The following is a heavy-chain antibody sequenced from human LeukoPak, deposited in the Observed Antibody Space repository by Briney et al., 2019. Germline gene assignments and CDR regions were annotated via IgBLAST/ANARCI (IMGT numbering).Heavy chain of an antibody. CDR3: ATSLDYYDSSGYFDY. CDR2: INPNSGGT. CDR1: GYTFTGYY. J-gene: IGHJ4*02. V-gene: IGHV1-2*02. Sequence: ASVKVSCKASGYTFTGYYMHWVRQAPGQGLEWMGWINPNSGGTNYAQKFQGRVTMTRDTSISTAYMELSRLRSDDTAVYYCATSLDYYDSSGYFDYWGQGTLVTVSS. D-gene: IGHD3-22*01.